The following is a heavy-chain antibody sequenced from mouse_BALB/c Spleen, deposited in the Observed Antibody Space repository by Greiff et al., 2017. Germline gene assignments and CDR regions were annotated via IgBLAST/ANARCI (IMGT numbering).Heavy chain of an antibody. Sequence: EVKVEESGGGLVKPGGSLKLSCAASGFAFSSYDMSWVRQTPEKRLEWVAYISSGGGSTYYPDTVKGRFTISRDNAKNTLYLQMSSLKSEDTAMYYCARHTAGAMDYWGQGTSVTVSS. D-gene: IGHD1-2*01. CDR2: ISSGGGST. CDR3: ARHTAGAMDY. CDR1: GFAFSSYD. J-gene: IGHJ4*01. V-gene: IGHV5-12-1*01.